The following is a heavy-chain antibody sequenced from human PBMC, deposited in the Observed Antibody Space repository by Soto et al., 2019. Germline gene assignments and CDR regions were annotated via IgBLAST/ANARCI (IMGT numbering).Heavy chain of an antibody. J-gene: IGHJ4*02. Sequence: PGGSLRLSCAASGFTFSSYGMHWVRQAPGKGLEWVAVIWYDGSNKYYADSVKGRFTISRDNSKNTLYLQMNSLRAEDTAVYYCARDHYYDSSGYPDYWGQGTLVTVSS. CDR3: ARDHYYDSSGYPDY. V-gene: IGHV3-33*01. CDR2: IWYDGSNK. CDR1: GFTFSSYG. D-gene: IGHD3-22*01.